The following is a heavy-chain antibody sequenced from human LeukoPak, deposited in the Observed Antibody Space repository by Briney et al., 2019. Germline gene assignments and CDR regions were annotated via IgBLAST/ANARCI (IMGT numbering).Heavy chain of an antibody. CDR1: GGSISSSSYY. D-gene: IGHD6-19*01. Sequence: SETLSLTCTVSGGSISSSSYYWGWIRQPPGKGLEWIGYIYYSGSTYYNPSLKSRVTISVDTSKNQFSLKLSSVTAADTAVYYCARDPRIAVAGYWYFDLWGRGTLVTVSS. CDR2: IYYSGST. V-gene: IGHV4-31*03. J-gene: IGHJ2*01. CDR3: ARDPRIAVAGYWYFDL.